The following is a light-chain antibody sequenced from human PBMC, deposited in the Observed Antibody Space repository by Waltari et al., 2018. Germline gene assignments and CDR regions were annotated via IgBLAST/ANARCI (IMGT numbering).Light chain of an antibody. V-gene: IGKV3-11*01. CDR1: QSVSSY. Sequence: EIVLTHSPATLSLSSGKRATLPCRASQSVSSYLGWYQQKPGQAPRLLIYDASNRATGIPARFSSSGSGTDFTLTISSLEPEDFVVYYCQQRTNWPPTFGQGTKVEIK. J-gene: IGKJ1*01. CDR3: QQRTNWPPT. CDR2: DAS.